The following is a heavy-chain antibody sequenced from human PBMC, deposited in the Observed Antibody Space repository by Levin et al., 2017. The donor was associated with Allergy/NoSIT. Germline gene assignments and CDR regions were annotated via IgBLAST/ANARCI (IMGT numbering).Heavy chain of an antibody. D-gene: IGHD3-16*01. Sequence: GGSLRLSCAAPGSTFSGPAIHWVRQASGKGLEWVGRIRTKAKNYATAYGPSVNGRFTISRDDSKAYLQMNSLKTEDTAMYYCTTLGDYFDSWGQGTLVTVSS. V-gene: IGHV3-73*01. CDR2: IRTKAKNYAT. J-gene: IGHJ4*02. CDR1: GSTFSGPA. CDR3: TTLGDYFDS.